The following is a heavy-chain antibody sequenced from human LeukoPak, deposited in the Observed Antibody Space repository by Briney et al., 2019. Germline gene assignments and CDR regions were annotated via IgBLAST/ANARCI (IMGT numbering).Heavy chain of an antibody. CDR2: INHSGST. J-gene: IGHJ4*02. V-gene: IGHV4-34*01. Sequence: SETLSLTCAVYGGSFSGYYWSWIRQPPGKGLEWTGEINHSGSTNYNPSLKSRVTISVDTSKNQFSLKLSSVTAADTAVYYCARAPFCGGDCYSLFDYWGQGTLVTVSS. CDR1: GGSFSGYY. D-gene: IGHD2-21*02. CDR3: ARAPFCGGDCYSLFDY.